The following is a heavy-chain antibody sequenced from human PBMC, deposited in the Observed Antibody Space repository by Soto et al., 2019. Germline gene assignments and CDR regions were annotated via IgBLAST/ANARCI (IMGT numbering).Heavy chain of an antibody. CDR2: IGSGDT. CDR1: GYSFDSYA. J-gene: IGHJ3*01. CDR3: ARENDPYGFDL. V-gene: IGHV1-18*01. Sequence: QVQLVQSETTQEKPGASVQVSCEAFGYSFDSYAYSWVRQAPGQGLEWMGRIGSGDTKYAQKLQGRVTMTTDTATNTAYMELRSLRSDDTALYYCARENDPYGFDLWGQGTMVTVSS.